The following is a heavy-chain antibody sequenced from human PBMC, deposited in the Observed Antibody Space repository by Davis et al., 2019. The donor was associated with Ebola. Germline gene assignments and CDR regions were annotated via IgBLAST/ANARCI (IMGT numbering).Heavy chain of an antibody. Sequence: GSLRLSCAASGFTVSSNYMSWIRQPPGKGLEWIGEINHSGSTNYNPSLKSRVTITVDTSKNQFSLKLRSVTAADTAVYYCARYDMIVVGGFDDWGQGTLVTVSS. J-gene: IGHJ4*02. D-gene: IGHD3-22*01. V-gene: IGHV4-34*01. CDR1: GFTVSSNY. CDR2: INHSGST. CDR3: ARYDMIVVGGFDD.